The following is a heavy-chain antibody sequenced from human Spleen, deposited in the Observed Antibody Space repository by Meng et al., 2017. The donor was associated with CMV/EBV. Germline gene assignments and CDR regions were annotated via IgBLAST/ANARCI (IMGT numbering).Heavy chain of an antibody. D-gene: IGHD1-1*01. CDR1: GGSFSGYY. V-gene: IGHV4-34*01. CDR3: ARGRTIEARGYYYYYGMDV. J-gene: IGHJ6*02. CDR2: INHSGST. Sequence: SETLSLTCAVYGGSFSGYYWSWIRQPPGKGLEWIGEINHSGSTNYNPSLKSRVTISVDTSKNQLSLKLNSVTAADTAVYYCARGRTIEARGYYYYYGMDVRGQGTTVTVSS.